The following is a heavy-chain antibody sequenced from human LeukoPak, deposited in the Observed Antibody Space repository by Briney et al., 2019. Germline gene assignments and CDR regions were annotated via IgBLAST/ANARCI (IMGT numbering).Heavy chain of an antibody. Sequence: PGGSLRLSCAASESIFSGYWMNWVRQAPGKGLEWVANIKQAGSEKQYVDSVRGRFTISRDNAKNSLYLQMNSLRVEDTAVYYCARDVFVGAADYWGQGTLVTVSS. D-gene: IGHD6-13*01. CDR3: ARDVFVGAADY. CDR1: ESIFSGYW. V-gene: IGHV3-7*01. J-gene: IGHJ4*02. CDR2: IKQAGSEK.